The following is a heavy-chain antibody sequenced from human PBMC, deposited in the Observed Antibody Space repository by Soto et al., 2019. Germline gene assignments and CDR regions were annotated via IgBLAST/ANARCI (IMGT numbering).Heavy chain of an antibody. CDR1: GGSVSSVGYY. CDR2: IYSNGNT. Sequence: QVQLQESGPGLVRPSQTLSLTCIVSGGSVSSVGYYCSWVRQHPGTGLEWIGYIYSNGNTYYDPSLKSRVTTSVDTSKNQFSLNLNSVTAADTAVYWCARGKPFSGMDVWGQGTTVTVSS. V-gene: IGHV4-31*03. J-gene: IGHJ6*02. CDR3: ARGKPFSGMDV.